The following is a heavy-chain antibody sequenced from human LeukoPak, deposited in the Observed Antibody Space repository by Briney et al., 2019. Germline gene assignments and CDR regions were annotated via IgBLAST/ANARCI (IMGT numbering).Heavy chain of an antibody. V-gene: IGHV4-4*07. D-gene: IGHD6-13*01. Sequence: PSETLSLTCTVSGGSISSYYWSWIRQPAGKGLEWIGRIYTSGSTNYNPSLKSRVTMSVDTSKNQFSPKLSSVTAADTAVYYCAREYSSSWYENAFDIWGQGTMVTVSS. CDR3: AREYSSSWYENAFDI. CDR2: IYTSGST. CDR1: GGSISSYY. J-gene: IGHJ3*02.